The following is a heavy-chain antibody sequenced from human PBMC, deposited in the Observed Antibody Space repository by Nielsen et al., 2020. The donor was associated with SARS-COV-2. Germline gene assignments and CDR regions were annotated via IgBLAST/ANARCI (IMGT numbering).Heavy chain of an antibody. D-gene: IGHD3-9*01. CDR3: AKDLSQVLRYFDWVRNYYYGMDV. Sequence: VRQAPGKGLEWVSVISGSGDSTYYAGSVKGRFTISRDNSKNTLYLQMNSLRAEDTAVYYCAKDLSQVLRYFDWVRNYYYGMDVWGQGTTVTVSS. V-gene: IGHV3-23*01. J-gene: IGHJ6*02. CDR2: ISGSGDST.